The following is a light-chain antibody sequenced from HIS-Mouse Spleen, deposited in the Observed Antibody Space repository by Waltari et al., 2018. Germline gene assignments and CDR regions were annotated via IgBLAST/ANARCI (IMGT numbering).Light chain of an antibody. CDR2: DAS. CDR3: QQYDNLPYT. J-gene: IGKJ2*01. Sequence: DIQMTQSASSLSASVGDRVTITCQASQDISNYVNWYQQKPGKAPKLLIYDASNLETGVPSRFSGSGSGTDFTFTISSLQPEDIATYYCQQYDNLPYTFGQGTKLEIK. V-gene: IGKV1-33*01. CDR1: QDISNY.